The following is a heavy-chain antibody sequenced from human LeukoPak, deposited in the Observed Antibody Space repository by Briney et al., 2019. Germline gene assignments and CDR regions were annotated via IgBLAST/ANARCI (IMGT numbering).Heavy chain of an antibody. V-gene: IGHV3-30*02. CDR2: IRYDGSNK. J-gene: IGHJ4*02. D-gene: IGHD3-22*01. Sequence: PGGSLRLSCAASGFTFSSYGMHWVRQAPGKGLEWVAFIRYDGSNKYYADSVKGRFTISRDNSKNTLYLQMNSLRAEDTAVYYCAKQFPDTYYYDSSGITTGGYFDYWGQGTLVTVSS. CDR3: AKQFPDTYYYDSSGITTGGYFDY. CDR1: GFTFSSYG.